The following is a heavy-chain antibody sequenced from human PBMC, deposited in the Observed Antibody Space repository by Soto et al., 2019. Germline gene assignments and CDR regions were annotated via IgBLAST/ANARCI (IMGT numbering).Heavy chain of an antibody. CDR2: FSGSGGRT. Sequence: GGSLRLSCAASGFTFSNYDMSWVRQTPGKGLEWVSSFSGSGGRTYYADSVKGRFTISGDNSKNTLYLQMNSLRAEDTAVYYCARDFSSLGNFQYWGQGTLVTVSS. CDR3: ARDFSSLGNFQY. V-gene: IGHV3-23*01. D-gene: IGHD6-6*01. CDR1: GFTFSNYD. J-gene: IGHJ4*02.